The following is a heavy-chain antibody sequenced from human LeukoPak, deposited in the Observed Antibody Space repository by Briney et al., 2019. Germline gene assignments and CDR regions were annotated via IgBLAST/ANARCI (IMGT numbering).Heavy chain of an antibody. CDR2: FDPEDGET. CDR3: ATRWPDSSGYYDAFDI. V-gene: IGHV1-24*01. Sequence: GASVKVSCKASGYTFTSYGISWVRQAPGQGLEWMGGFDPEDGETIYAQKFQGRVTMTEDTSTDTAYMELSSLRSEDTAVYYCATRWPDSSGYYDAFDIWGQGTMVTVSS. J-gene: IGHJ3*02. CDR1: GYTFTSYG. D-gene: IGHD3-22*01.